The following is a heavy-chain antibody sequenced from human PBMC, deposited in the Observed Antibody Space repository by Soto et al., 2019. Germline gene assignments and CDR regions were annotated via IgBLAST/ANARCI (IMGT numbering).Heavy chain of an antibody. D-gene: IGHD4-17*01. CDR3: ARTKSSDDYGGNSSR. J-gene: IGHJ4*02. CDR1: GGSFSGYY. CDR2: INHSGST. V-gene: IGHV4-34*01. Sequence: SETLSLTCAVYGGSFSGYYWSWIRQPPGKGLEWIGYINHSGSTYYNPSLKSRVTISVDTSKNQFSLKLSSVTAADTAVYYCARTKSSDDYGGNSSRWGQGTLVTVSS.